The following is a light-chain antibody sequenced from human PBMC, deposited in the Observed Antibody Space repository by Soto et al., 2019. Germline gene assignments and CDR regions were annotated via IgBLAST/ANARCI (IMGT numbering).Light chain of an antibody. CDR3: QQANSFPLT. J-gene: IGKJ4*01. CDR2: TAS. CDR1: QGISSW. Sequence: DIQMTQSPASVSASVGDSVTITVRAIQGISSWLAWYEQKPGKATKLLIYTASRLQSGVPSRFSGSGSGTDFALTISSQQPEDLATCYCQQANSFPLTFGGGTKVEIK. V-gene: IGKV1-12*01.